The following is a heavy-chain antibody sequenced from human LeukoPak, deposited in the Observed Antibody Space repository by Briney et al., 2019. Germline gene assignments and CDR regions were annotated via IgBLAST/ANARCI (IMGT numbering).Heavy chain of an antibody. CDR2: IYSGGST. V-gene: IGHV3-53*01. Sequence: PGGSLRLSCAASGFTVSSNYMTWVRQAPGKGLEWVSVIYSGGSTYYADSVKGRFTISRDSSKNTLYLQMNSLRVEDTAVYYCARSLRFLEWAYWGQGTLVTVSS. CDR3: ARSLRFLEWAY. J-gene: IGHJ4*02. CDR1: GFTVSSNY. D-gene: IGHD3-3*01.